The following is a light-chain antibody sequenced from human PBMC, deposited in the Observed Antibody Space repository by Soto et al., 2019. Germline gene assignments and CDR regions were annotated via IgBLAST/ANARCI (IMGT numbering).Light chain of an antibody. CDR2: EGS. CDR1: SSDVGSYNL. Sequence: QSVLTQPASVSGSPGQSITISRTGTSSDVGSYNLVSWYQQHPGKAPKLMIYEGSKRPSGVSNRFSGSKSGNTASLTISGLQAEDEADYYCCSYAGSSTPVVFGGGTKVTVL. J-gene: IGLJ2*01. V-gene: IGLV2-23*01. CDR3: CSYAGSSTPVV.